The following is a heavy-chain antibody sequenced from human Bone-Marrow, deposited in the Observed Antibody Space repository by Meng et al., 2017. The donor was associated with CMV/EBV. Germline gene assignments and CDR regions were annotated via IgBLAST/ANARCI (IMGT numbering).Heavy chain of an antibody. CDR2: ISSSGSTI. CDR3: ARATLTGYSYGYGY. J-gene: IGHJ4*02. CDR1: GFSFSTYT. Sequence: GESLKISCVASGFSFSTYTMNWVRQAPGKGLEWVSYISSSGSTIYYADSVKGRFTISRDNAKNSLYLQMNSLRAEDTAVYYCARATLTGYSYGYGYWGQGTLVTVSS. V-gene: IGHV3-48*04. D-gene: IGHD5-18*01.